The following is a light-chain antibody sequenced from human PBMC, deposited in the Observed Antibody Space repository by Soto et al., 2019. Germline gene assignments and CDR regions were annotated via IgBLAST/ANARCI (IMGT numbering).Light chain of an antibody. CDR1: QSINRN. Sequence: DIQMTQSPSTLSASVGDRVTITCRASQSINRNLAWYQQEPGKAPNLLIYDASSLESGVPSRFSGSGSGTEFTLTISSLQPDDFATYYCQQYKSYPVTFGGGTKVEIK. CDR2: DAS. V-gene: IGKV1-5*03. CDR3: QQYKSYPVT. J-gene: IGKJ4*01.